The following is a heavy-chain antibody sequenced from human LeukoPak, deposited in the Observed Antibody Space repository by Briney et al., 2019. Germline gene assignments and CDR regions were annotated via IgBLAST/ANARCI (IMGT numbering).Heavy chain of an antibody. Sequence: ASVKASCKASGGTFSSYAISWVRQAPGQGLEWMGRIIPIFGTANYAQKFQGRVTITADKSTSTAYMELSSLRSEDTAVYYCARGVSYGGKPSNDAFDIWGQGTMVTVSS. CDR1: GGTFSSYA. D-gene: IGHD4-23*01. CDR2: IIPIFGTA. J-gene: IGHJ3*02. V-gene: IGHV1-69*06. CDR3: ARGVSYGGKPSNDAFDI.